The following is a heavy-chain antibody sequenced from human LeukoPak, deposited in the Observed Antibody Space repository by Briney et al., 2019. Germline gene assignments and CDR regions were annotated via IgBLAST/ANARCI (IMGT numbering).Heavy chain of an antibody. CDR2: FTSRSRSI. J-gene: IGHJ6*02. CDR1: GFTFSSYA. D-gene: IGHD2-2*01. Sequence: PGGSLRLSCAASGFTFSSYAMHWVRKAPGKGLEWVSSFTSRSRSIYYADSVKGRFTISRDNAKESLYLQMNSLRAEDTAIYYCARGLVPAARNYYGMDVWGQGTTVTVSS. CDR3: ARGLVPAARNYYGMDV. V-gene: IGHV3-21*01.